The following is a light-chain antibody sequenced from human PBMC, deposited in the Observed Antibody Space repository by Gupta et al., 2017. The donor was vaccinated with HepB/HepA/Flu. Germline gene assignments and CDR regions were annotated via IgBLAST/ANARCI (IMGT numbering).Light chain of an antibody. J-gene: IGKJ2*01. Sequence: QMLQSPSLLPPGVGDRVPITCPASKNISHNLKWYQQKPGEAPDLLIYGTSTLQSGVPSRFSGSGSGTDFPLTIDSLQLEDFATYYCQQTFSAPYTFGQGTRL. CDR1: KNISHN. CDR2: GTS. CDR3: QQTFSAPYT. V-gene: IGKV1-39*01.